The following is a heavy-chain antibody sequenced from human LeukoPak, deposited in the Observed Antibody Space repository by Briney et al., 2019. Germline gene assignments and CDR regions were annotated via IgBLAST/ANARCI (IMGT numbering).Heavy chain of an antibody. CDR3: ASRVSSSWYPPNDGAFDI. J-gene: IGHJ3*02. CDR2: MNPISGNT. D-gene: IGHD6-13*01. CDR1: VYTLTSYA. V-gene: IGHV1-8*03. Sequence: ASVKVSCKASVYTLTSYAINSVRQATGHGLQWMGWMNPISGNTGYAQKYQGRVTITRNTSISTAYMELSSLRSEDTAVYYCASRVSSSWYPPNDGAFDIWGQGTMITVSS.